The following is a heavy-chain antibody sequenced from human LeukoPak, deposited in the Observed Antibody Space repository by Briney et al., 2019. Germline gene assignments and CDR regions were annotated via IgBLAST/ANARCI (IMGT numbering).Heavy chain of an antibody. D-gene: IGHD5-18*01. V-gene: IGHV5-51*01. CDR1: GYRFTSYW. J-gene: IGHJ4*02. CDR3: ARCPRDTAMVAFDY. Sequence: GESLKISCKGSGYRFTSYWIGWVRQMPGKGLERMGIIYPGDSDTRYSPSFQGQVTISADKSISTAYLQWSSLKASDTAMYYCARCPRDTAMVAFDYWGQGTLVTVSS. CDR2: IYPGDSDT.